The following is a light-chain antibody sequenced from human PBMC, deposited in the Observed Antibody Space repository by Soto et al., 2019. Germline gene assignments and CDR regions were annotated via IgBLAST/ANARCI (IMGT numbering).Light chain of an antibody. CDR3: SPYTSSSTPRV. CDR1: RSDVGTYNY. V-gene: IGLV2-14*03. J-gene: IGLJ1*01. Sequence: QSALTQPASVSGSPGQSITISCTGTRSDVGTYNYVSWYQQHPGKAPKLMIYDVTSRPSGVSNRFSGSKSGNTASLTISVLQALVEADYYCSPYTSSSTPRVFGTGTKVTVL. CDR2: DVT.